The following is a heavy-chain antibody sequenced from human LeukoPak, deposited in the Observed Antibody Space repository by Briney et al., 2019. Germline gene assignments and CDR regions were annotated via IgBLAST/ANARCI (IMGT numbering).Heavy chain of an antibody. D-gene: IGHD1-1*01. CDR2: INTDGTTT. CDR3: GRGGARRGER. Sequence: GGSLGLSCAASGFTFSNYWMHGGRQAAEGGLVWVSIINTDGTTTKYGDSVKGGFTISRDNAKDTVNREMSRLRGEDIAVYRWGRGGARRGERWGQGTLVSVS. J-gene: IGHJ4*02. V-gene: IGHV3-74*03. CDR1: GFTFSNYW.